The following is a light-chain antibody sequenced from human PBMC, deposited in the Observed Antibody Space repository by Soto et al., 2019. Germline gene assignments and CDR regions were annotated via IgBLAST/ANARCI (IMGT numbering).Light chain of an antibody. J-gene: IGKJ5*01. CDR2: EVS. CDR1: QSLLHITGETF. V-gene: IGKV2D-29*02. CDR3: MQSTQLPPT. Sequence: DVAMTQTPLSLSVAPGQPASISCKSSQSLLHITGETFLFWYLQKPGQSPQLRIYEVSTRVSGVPDRVSGSGSGTDFTLESSRVQTDDVGIYYCMQSTQLPPTFGQGTRLEIK.